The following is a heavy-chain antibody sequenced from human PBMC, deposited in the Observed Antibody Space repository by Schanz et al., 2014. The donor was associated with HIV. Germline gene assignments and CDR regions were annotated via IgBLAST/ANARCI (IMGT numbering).Heavy chain of an antibody. J-gene: IGHJ5*02. V-gene: IGHV1-2*02. D-gene: IGHD1-20*01. Sequence: QVQLVQSGAEMKKPGASVKVSCKASGYTFTDAYMHWVRQAPGKGLEWMGWINPNSGGTNYVQKFQGRVTLTRDTSISTVYMELKRLRSDDTAVYFCAGRYNWNDEEGGGEYNWFDPWGQGTLVTVSS. CDR3: AGRYNWNDEEGGGEYNWFDP. CDR1: GYTFTDAY. CDR2: INPNSGGT.